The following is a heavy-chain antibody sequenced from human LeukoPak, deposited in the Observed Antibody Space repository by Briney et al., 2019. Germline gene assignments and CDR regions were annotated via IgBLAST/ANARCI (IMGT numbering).Heavy chain of an antibody. CDR1: GFTVSSNS. CDR2: IYSGTI. V-gene: IGHV3-53*01. Sequence: GGSLRLSCTVSGFTVSSNSMSWVRQAPGKGLGWVSFIYSGTIHYSDSVKGRFTISRDNSKNTLYLQMNSLRAEDTAVYYCARDVSVGRGIWGQGTMVTVSS. D-gene: IGHD1-26*01. J-gene: IGHJ3*02. CDR3: ARDVSVGRGI.